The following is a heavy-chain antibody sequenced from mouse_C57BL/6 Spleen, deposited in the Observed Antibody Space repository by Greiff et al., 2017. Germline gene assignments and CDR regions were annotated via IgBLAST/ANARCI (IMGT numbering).Heavy chain of an antibody. D-gene: IGHD3-3*01. Sequence: QVQLQQPGAELVKPGASVKLSCKASGYTFTSYWMHWVKQRPGQGLEWIGMIHPYSGSTNYNEKFKSKATLTVDKSSSTAYMQLSSLTSEDSAVDYCARSFGCYCNYVDYWGQGTTLTVSS. CDR1: GYTFTSYW. CDR2: IHPYSGST. J-gene: IGHJ2*01. CDR3: ARSFGCYCNYVDY. V-gene: IGHV1-64*01.